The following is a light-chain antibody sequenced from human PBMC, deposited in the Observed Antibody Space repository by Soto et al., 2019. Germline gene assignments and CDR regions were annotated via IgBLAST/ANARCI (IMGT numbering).Light chain of an antibody. CDR2: DAS. CDR1: QSVRSN. CDR3: QQYGYSGA. J-gene: IGKJ5*01. V-gene: IGKV3-20*01. Sequence: EKVMTQSPATLSVSPGERATLSCRASQSVRSNLAWYQQTPGQAPRILIYDASSTATGIPDRFSGSGSGTDFTLTISRLEPEDVAVYYCQQYGYSGAFGQGTRLEIK.